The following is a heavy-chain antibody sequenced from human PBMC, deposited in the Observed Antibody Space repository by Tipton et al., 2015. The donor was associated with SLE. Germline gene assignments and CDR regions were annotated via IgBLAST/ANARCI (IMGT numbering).Heavy chain of an antibody. Sequence: SLRLSCAASGFTFNNYAMSWVRQAPGKGLEWVSAITLSGGSTHYADSVQGRFTISRDNSKNTLYLQMDSLRAEDTAVYYCAKDLIAVAGFGAFDIWGQGTMVTVSS. V-gene: IGHV3-23*01. CDR2: ITLSGGST. CDR3: AKDLIAVAGFGAFDI. D-gene: IGHD6-19*01. CDR1: GFTFNNYA. J-gene: IGHJ3*02.